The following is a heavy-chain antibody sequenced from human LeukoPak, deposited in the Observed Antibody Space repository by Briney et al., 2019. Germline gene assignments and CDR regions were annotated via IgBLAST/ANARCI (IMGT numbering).Heavy chain of an antibody. Sequence: ASVKVSCKASGYTFISYSISWVRQAPGQGLEWMGWISAYNGNTNYAQKVQGRVTMTTDTSTSTAYMELRSLRSDDTAVYYCARSLGVAVAGTDYYGMDVWGQGTTVTVSS. CDR2: ISAYNGNT. CDR3: ARSLGVAVAGTDYYGMDV. D-gene: IGHD6-19*01. J-gene: IGHJ6*02. V-gene: IGHV1-18*01. CDR1: GYTFISYS.